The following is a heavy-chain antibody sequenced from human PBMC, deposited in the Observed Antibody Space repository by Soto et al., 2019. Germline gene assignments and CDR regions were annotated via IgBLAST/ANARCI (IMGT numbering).Heavy chain of an antibody. D-gene: IGHD4-17*01. J-gene: IGHJ4*02. CDR2: ISAYNGNT. CDR3: ARDRARPTVTFFDY. CDR1: GYTFTSYC. V-gene: IGHV1-18*01. Sequence: ASVKVSCKASGYTFTSYCISWVLQAPGQGLEWMGWISAYNGNTDYAQKVQARVTMTTDTSTSTAYMELRSLRSDDTAVYYCARDRARPTVTFFDYWGQGTLVTVSS.